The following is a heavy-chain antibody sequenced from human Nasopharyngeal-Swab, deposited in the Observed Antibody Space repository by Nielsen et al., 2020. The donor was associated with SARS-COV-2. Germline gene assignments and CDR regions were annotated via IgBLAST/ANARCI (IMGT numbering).Heavy chain of an antibody. D-gene: IGHD1-1*01. CDR1: GFTFSSYS. CDR2: ISSSSSYM. CDR3: ARDGQLEPLGDYYYGMDV. V-gene: IGHV3-21*01. Sequence: GESLKISCAASGFTFSSYSMNWVRQAPGKGLEWVSSISSSSSYMYYADSVKGRFTISRDNAKNSLYLQMNSLRAEDTAVYYCARDGQLEPLGDYYYGMDVWGQGTTVTVSS. J-gene: IGHJ6*02.